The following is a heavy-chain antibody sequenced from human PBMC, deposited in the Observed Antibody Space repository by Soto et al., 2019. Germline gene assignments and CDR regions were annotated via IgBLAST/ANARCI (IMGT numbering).Heavy chain of an antibody. J-gene: IGHJ4*02. CDR2: IYYSGST. Sequence: SETMSLTSPVAGGSLSSSSYYWGWIRQPPGKGLEWIGSIYYSGSTYYNPSLKSRVTISVDTSKNQFSLKLSSVTAADTAVYYCARNYGPGYTFDYWGQGTLVTVSS. CDR1: GGSLSSSSYY. CDR3: ARNYGPGYTFDY. V-gene: IGHV4-39*01. D-gene: IGHD3-10*01.